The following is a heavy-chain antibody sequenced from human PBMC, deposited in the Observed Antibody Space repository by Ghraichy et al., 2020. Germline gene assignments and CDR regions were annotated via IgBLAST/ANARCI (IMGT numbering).Heavy chain of an antibody. CDR2: IYYSGST. D-gene: IGHD3-16*01. CDR1: GGSISSSSYY. CDR3: ARIMITFGGVTPPDY. J-gene: IGHJ4*02. Sequence: SQNLSLTCTVSGGSISSSSYYWGWIRQPPGKGLEWIGSIYYSGSTYYNPSLKSRVTISVDTSKNQFSLKLSSVTAADTAVYYCARIMITFGGVTPPDYWGQGTLVTVSS. V-gene: IGHV4-39*07.